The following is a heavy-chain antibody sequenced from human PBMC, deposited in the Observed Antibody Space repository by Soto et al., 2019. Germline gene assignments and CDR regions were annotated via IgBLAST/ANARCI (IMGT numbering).Heavy chain of an antibody. CDR1: GGSFSGYY. V-gene: IGHV4-34*01. CDR2: INHSGTI. D-gene: IGHD2-21*02. Sequence: PSETLSLTCAVYGGSFSGYYWTWIRQPPGKVLEWIGEINHSGTINFNPSLKSRLTISLDTSKKHFSLKLSSVTDADTAAYYCARADRTLVTSYSLDVWGQGTTVTVSS. J-gene: IGHJ6*02. CDR3: ARADRTLVTSYSLDV.